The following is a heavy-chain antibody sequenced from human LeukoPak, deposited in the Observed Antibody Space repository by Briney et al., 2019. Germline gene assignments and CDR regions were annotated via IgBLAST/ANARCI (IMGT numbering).Heavy chain of an antibody. CDR3: ARAGVAVGYSSRFYYYYGMDV. Sequence: SETLSLTCTVSGGSISSSSYYWGWIRQPPGKGLEWIGSIYYSGRTYYNPSLKSRVTISVDTSKNQFSLKLSSVTAADTAVYYCARAGVAVGYSSRFYYYYGMDVWGQGTTVTVSS. J-gene: IGHJ6*02. D-gene: IGHD6-13*01. CDR1: GGSISSSSYY. CDR2: IYYSGRT. V-gene: IGHV4-39*07.